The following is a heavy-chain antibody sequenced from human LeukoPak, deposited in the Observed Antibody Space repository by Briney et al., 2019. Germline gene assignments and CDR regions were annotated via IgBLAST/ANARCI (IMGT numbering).Heavy chain of an antibody. J-gene: IGHJ3*02. CDR1: GFTFSSYG. D-gene: IGHD1-26*01. CDR3: ARDWDDAFDI. CDR2: IWYDGSNK. V-gene: IGHV3-33*01. Sequence: PGGSLRLSCAASGFTFSSYGMHWVRQAPGKGLEWVAVIWYDGSNKYYADSVKGRFTISRDNSKNPLYLQMNSLRAEDTAVYYCARDWDDAFDIWRQGTMVTVSS.